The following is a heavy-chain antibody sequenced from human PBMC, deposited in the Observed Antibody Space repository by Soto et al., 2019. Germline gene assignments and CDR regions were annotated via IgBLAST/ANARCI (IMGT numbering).Heavy chain of an antibody. V-gene: IGHV1-46*03. CDR2: INPSGDT. CDR1: GYTFTSYY. CDR3: ARVYCSGGSCYSIDY. D-gene: IGHD2-15*01. J-gene: IGHJ4*02. Sequence: QMQLVQSGAEVKKPGASVKVSCKASGYTFTSYYMHWVRQAPGQGLEWMGIINPSGDTSYAQKFQGRVTMTRDTSTSTVYMELSSLRSEDTAVYYCARVYCSGGSCYSIDYWGQGTLVTVSS.